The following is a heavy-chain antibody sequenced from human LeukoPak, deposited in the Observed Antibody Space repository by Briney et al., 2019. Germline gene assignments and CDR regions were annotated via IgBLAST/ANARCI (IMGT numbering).Heavy chain of an antibody. CDR2: INLHGSEK. V-gene: IGHV3-7*01. Sequence: GGTLRLSCAASGFTFSDYWMSWVRQAPGKGLEWVANINLHGSEKRYGDSVKGRFTISRDNAKNSLYLQMNSRSPEDTAIYYCAREGGSGWYSGWFDPWGQGTLVTVSS. CDR3: AREGGSGWYSGWFDP. D-gene: IGHD6-19*01. CDR1: GFTFSDYW. J-gene: IGHJ5*02.